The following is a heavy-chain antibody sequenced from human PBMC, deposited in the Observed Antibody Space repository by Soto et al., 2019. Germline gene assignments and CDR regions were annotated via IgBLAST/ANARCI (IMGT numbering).Heavy chain of an antibody. V-gene: IGHV4-34*01. CDR2: INHSGST. Sequence: AETLSLTCAVYGGSFSGYYWSWIRQPPGKGLEWIGEINHSGSTNYNPSLKSRVTISVDTSKNQFSLKLSSVTAADTAVYYCARGPLTTVTTRRYYYGMDVWGQGTTVNVSS. CDR3: ARGPLTTVTTRRYYYGMDV. CDR1: GGSFSGYY. J-gene: IGHJ6*02. D-gene: IGHD4-17*01.